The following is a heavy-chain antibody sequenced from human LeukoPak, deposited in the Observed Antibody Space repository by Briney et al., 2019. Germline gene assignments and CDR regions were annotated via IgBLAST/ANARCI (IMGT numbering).Heavy chain of an antibody. V-gene: IGHV3-7*01. CDR2: IKQDGSEK. D-gene: IGHD3-3*01. Sequence: GGSLRLSCAASGFTFSNYWMTWVRQAPGKGLEWVADIKQDGSEKLYVESVRGRFTISRDNAKMSLFLQMNSLRAEDTAVYYCARDNGVVHGVYYMDVWGKGTTVTVS. CDR3: ARDNGVVHGVYYMDV. CDR1: GFTFSNYW. J-gene: IGHJ6*03.